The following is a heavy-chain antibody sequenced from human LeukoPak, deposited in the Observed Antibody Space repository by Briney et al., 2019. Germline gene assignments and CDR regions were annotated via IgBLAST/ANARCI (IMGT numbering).Heavy chain of an antibody. V-gene: IGHV4-59*01. D-gene: IGHD3-22*01. CDR3: AREGYDSSGYYLLFDY. CDR2: IYYSGST. J-gene: IGHJ4*02. Sequence: PSETLSLTCTVSGGSISSYYWSWIRQPPGKGLEWIGYIYYSGSTNYNPSLKSRVTILVDTSKNQFSLKLSSVTAADTAVYYCAREGYDSSGYYLLFDYWGQGTLVTVSS. CDR1: GGSISSYY.